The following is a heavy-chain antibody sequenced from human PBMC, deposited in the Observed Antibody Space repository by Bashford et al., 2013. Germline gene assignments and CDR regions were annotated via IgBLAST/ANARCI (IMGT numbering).Heavy chain of an antibody. CDR3: AHQTTVDAVSSWDY. CDR1: GFWLNVGGAG. V-gene: IGHV2-5*02. Sequence: SGPTLVKPMQTLTLTCTFSGFWLNVGGAGVGWIRQPPGKALEWLALIYWDDDKRYSPSLKSRLTITKDTSKNQVVLTMTNMDPVDTATYYCAHQTTVDAVSSWDYWGQGTLVTVSS. D-gene: IGHD5/OR15-5a*01. CDR2: IYWDDDK. J-gene: IGHJ4*02.